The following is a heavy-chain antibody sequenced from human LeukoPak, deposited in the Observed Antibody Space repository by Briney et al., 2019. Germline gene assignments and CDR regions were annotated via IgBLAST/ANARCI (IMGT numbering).Heavy chain of an antibody. CDR2: IYTSGST. D-gene: IGHD4-17*01. CDR3: ARGVWYGDYNAFDI. CDR1: GGSISSYY. J-gene: IGHJ3*02. Sequence: PSETLSLTCTVSGGSISSYYWSWIRQPAGKGLEWIGRIYTSGSTNYNPSLKSRVTMSVDTSKSQFSLKLSSVTAADTAVYYCARGVWYGDYNAFDIWGQGTMVTVSS. V-gene: IGHV4-4*07.